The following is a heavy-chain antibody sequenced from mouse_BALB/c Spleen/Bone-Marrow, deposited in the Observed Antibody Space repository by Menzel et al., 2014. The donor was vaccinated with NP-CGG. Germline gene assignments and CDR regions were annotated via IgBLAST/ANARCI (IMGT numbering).Heavy chain of an antibody. CDR3: TRGDYDWYFDV. CDR2: IDPSDSYT. CDR1: GYTFTSYW. Sequence: QVHVKQSGAELVKPGASVKMSCKASGYTFTSYWMHWVKRRPGQGPEWIGVIDPSDSYTSYNQKFKGKATLTVDTSSSTAYMQLSSLTSEDSAVYYCTRGDYDWYFDVWGAGTTVTVSS. J-gene: IGHJ1*01. D-gene: IGHD2-4*01. V-gene: IGHV1S127*01.